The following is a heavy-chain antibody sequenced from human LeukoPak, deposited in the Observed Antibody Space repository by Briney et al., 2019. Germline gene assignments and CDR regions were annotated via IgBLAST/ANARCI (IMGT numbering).Heavy chain of an antibody. Sequence: GGSLRLSCAASGFTFNTFWMTWVRQAPGKGLEWVANIKQDGSEKYYVDSVKGRFTISRDNAKNSLYLEMNRLRAEDTAVYYCEASFYDSSHSSTYLDYWGQGILVTVSS. CDR1: GFTFNTFW. CDR3: EASFYDSSHSSTYLDY. J-gene: IGHJ4*02. CDR2: IKQDGSEK. V-gene: IGHV3-7*01. D-gene: IGHD3-22*01.